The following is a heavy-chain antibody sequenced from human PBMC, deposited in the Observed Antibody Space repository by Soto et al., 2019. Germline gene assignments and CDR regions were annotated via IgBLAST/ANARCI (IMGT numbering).Heavy chain of an antibody. CDR3: ARDGDYYDSSGYFLRDAFDI. V-gene: IGHV3-11*01. CDR1: GFTFSDYY. D-gene: IGHD3-22*01. J-gene: IGHJ3*02. Sequence: QVQLVESGGGLVKPGGSLRLSCAASGFTFSDYYMSWIRQAPGKGLEWVSYISRSGNTIHYADSVKGRFTISRDDAKNSLYLQMNSLTAEDTAVYYCARDGDYYDSSGYFLRDAFDIWGQGTMVTVSS. CDR2: ISRSGNTI.